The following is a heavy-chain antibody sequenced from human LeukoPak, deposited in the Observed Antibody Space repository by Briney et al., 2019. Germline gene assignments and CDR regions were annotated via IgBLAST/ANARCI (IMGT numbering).Heavy chain of an antibody. CDR1: GGSFSGYY. V-gene: IGHV4-34*01. CDR2: INHSGST. D-gene: IGHD2-21*01. CDR3: ASSGYCGGDCYNWFDP. J-gene: IGHJ5*02. Sequence: SETLSLTCAVYGGSFSGYYWSWIRQPPGKGLEWIGEINHSGSTNYNPSLKSRVTILVDTSKNQFSLKLSSVTAADTAVYYCASSGYCGGDCYNWFDPWGQGTLVTVSS.